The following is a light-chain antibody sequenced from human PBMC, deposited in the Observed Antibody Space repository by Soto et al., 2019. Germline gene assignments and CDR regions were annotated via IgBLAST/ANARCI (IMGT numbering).Light chain of an antibody. CDR1: SSNIGGNY. CDR2: RND. J-gene: IGLJ2*01. V-gene: IGLV1-47*01. CDR3: AAWDDSLTVV. Sequence: QSVLTQPPSASGTPGQGVTISCSGSSSNIGGNYVYWYQQLPGTAPKLLIYRNDQRPSGVPDRFSGSKSGTSASLAISGLRSKDEADYHCAAWDDSLTVVFGGGTKLTVL.